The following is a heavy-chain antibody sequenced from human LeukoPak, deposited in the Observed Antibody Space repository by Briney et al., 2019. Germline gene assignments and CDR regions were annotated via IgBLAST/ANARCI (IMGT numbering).Heavy chain of an antibody. D-gene: IGHD3-16*01. CDR3: ARHWV. CDR2: ISGGGDRT. J-gene: IGHJ4*02. V-gene: IGHV3-23*01. CDR1: RFTFSDFD. Sequence: GGSLRLSYAASRFTFSDFDKSWVRHAPGKGLEWVSAISGGGDRTYYADSVKGRFTISRDNSKNTLYLQMNSLRAEDAAVYYCARHWVWGQGTLVTVSS.